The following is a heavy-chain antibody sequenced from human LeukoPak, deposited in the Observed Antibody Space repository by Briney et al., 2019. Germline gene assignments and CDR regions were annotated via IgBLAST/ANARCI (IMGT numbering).Heavy chain of an antibody. Sequence: SETLSLTCTVSGGSVSRTSYYWSWIRQPPGKGLEWIGYIYYSGSTVYNPSLKSRVTISVDTSKNQFSLKLSSVTAADTAVYYCARSGIVGAGGYFDYWGQGTLVTVSS. CDR2: IYYSGST. J-gene: IGHJ4*02. V-gene: IGHV4-61*01. CDR3: ARSGIVGAGGYFDY. D-gene: IGHD1-26*01. CDR1: GGSVSRTSYY.